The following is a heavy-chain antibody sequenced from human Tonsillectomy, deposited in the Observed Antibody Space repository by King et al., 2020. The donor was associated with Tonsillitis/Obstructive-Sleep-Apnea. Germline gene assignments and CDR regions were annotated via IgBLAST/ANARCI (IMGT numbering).Heavy chain of an antibody. J-gene: IGHJ4*02. D-gene: IGHD6-19*01. V-gene: IGHV4-34*01. CDR2: INHSGST. CDR1: GGSFSGYY. Sequence: VQLQQWGAGLLKPSETLSLTCAVYGGSFSGYYWSWIRQPPGKGLEWIGEINHSGSTNYNPSLKSRVTIPVDTSKNQFSLKLSSVTAADTAVYYCARVVQQLVYSSGWYDYWGQGTLVTVSS. CDR3: ARVVQQLVYSSGWYDY.